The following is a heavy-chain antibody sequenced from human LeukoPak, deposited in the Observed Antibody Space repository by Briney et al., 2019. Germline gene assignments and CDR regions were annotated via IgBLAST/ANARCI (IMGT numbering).Heavy chain of an antibody. V-gene: IGHV3-48*02. CDR2: ISGSSDTV. J-gene: IGHJ2*01. D-gene: IGHD1-1*01. CDR3: ARDDTGNSGHFDL. CDR1: GFXFSNYN. Sequence: GGSLRLSCAASGFXFSNYNINWVRQAPGKGLEWVSDISGSSDTVFYPDSLRGRFTISRDNAKNSLYMHMYSLRDDDTAVYYCARDDTGNSGHFDLWGRGTLVTVSS.